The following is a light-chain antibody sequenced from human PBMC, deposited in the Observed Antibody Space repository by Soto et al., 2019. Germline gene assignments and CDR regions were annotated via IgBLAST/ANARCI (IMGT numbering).Light chain of an antibody. Sequence: SVLTQPASVSGSPGQSISISCTGTSSDVGAYNYVSWYQQHPGKAPKLMIYDVSSRPSGVSNRFSGSKSGNTASLTISGLQAEDEADYYCISYTSSNTGVFGGGTKLTVL. CDR3: ISYTSSNTGV. CDR1: SSDVGAYNY. V-gene: IGLV2-14*01. J-gene: IGLJ3*02. CDR2: DVS.